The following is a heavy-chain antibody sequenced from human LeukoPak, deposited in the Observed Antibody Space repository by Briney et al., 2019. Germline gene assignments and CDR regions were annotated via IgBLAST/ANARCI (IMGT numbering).Heavy chain of an antibody. CDR3: AKPATMGATSSAFEF. D-gene: IGHD1-14*01. Sequence: GGSLTLSCAASGFNFSSYGMHWVRQAPGKGLEWVTFIRFDGTNKYYADSVKGRFTISRDNSKNILYLQMNSLRGDDTAVYYCAKPATMGATSSAFEFWGQGTMVSVSS. J-gene: IGHJ3*01. CDR2: IRFDGTNK. V-gene: IGHV3-30*02. CDR1: GFNFSSYG.